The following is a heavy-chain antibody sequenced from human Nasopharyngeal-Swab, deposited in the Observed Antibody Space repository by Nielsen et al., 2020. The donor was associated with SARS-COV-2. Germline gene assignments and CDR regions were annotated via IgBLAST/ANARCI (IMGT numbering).Heavy chain of an antibody. V-gene: IGHV3-30*18. CDR2: ISYDGHTQ. Sequence: GESLKISCAASGFTVSAFGMHWVRQAPGEVLEWVAHISYDGHTQYYSDSVTGRFTISRDNSKNTLYLQMNSLRAEDTAVYYCAKKRAAGKTAIDSWGQGTLVTVSS. CDR1: GFTVSAFG. J-gene: IGHJ4*02. D-gene: IGHD6-13*01. CDR3: AKKRAAGKTAIDS.